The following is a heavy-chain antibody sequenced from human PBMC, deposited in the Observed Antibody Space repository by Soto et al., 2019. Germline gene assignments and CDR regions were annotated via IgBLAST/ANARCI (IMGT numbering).Heavy chain of an antibody. J-gene: IGHJ4*02. V-gene: IGHV3-48*04. CDR1: GFTFSSYS. Sequence: PGGSLRLSCAASGFTFSSYSMNWVRQAPGKGLEWVSYISSSSSTIYYADSVKGRFTLSRDNAKNSVHLQMNSLRAEDTAVYYCARNQNWALDYWGQGTLVTVSS. CDR2: ISSSSSTI. D-gene: IGHD7-27*01. CDR3: ARNQNWALDY.